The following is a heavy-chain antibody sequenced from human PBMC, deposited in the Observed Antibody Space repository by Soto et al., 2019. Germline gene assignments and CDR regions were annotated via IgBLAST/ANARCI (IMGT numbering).Heavy chain of an antibody. J-gene: IGHJ4*02. V-gene: IGHV1-3*01. Sequence: ASVKVSCKASGYTFTSYAMHWVRQAPGQRLEWMGWINAGNGNTKYSQKFQGRVTITRDTSASTAYMELSSLRSEDTAVYYCARVSLVVPAAQFDYWGQGTLVTVSS. CDR2: INAGNGNT. CDR1: GYTFTSYA. D-gene: IGHD2-2*01. CDR3: ARVSLVVPAAQFDY.